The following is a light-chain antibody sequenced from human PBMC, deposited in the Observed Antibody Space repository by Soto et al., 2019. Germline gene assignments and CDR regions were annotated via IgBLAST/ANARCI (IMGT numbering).Light chain of an antibody. CDR1: QSVSSSY. V-gene: IGKV3D-20*02. Sequence: EIVLTQSPCTLSLSPGERATLSCRASQSVSSSYLAWYQQKPGQAHRLLIYGASSRATGIPDRFSGSGSGTDFTLTISRLAPEDFAVYYCPQRSDCRTFGRGAKVDIK. CDR2: GAS. CDR3: PQRSDCRT. J-gene: IGKJ1*01.